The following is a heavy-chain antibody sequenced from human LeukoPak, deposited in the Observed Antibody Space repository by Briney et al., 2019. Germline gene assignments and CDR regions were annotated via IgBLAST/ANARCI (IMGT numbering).Heavy chain of an antibody. CDR3: ARIRGYDSSGYYSGWFDP. CDR1: GFTVSSNY. Sequence: PGGSLRPSCAASGFTVSSNYMSWVRQAPGKGLEWVSVIYSGGSTYYADSVKGRFTISRDNSKNTLYLQMNSLRAEDTAVYYCARIRGYDSSGYYSGWFDPWGQGTLVTVSS. CDR2: IYSGGST. V-gene: IGHV3-66*02. J-gene: IGHJ5*02. D-gene: IGHD3-22*01.